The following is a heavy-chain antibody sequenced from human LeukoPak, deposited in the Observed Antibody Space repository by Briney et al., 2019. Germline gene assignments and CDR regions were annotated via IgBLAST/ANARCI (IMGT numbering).Heavy chain of an antibody. CDR1: GGSFSGYY. D-gene: IGHD3-22*01. V-gene: IGHV4-34*01. J-gene: IGHJ4*02. Sequence: SETLSLTCAVYGGSFSGYYWSWIRQPPGKGLEWIGEINHSGSTNYNPSLKSRVTISVDTSKNQFSLKLSSVTAADTAVYYCARGRRSYYDSSGYKYFDCWGQGTLVTVSS. CDR3: ARGRRSYYDSSGYKYFDC. CDR2: INHSGST.